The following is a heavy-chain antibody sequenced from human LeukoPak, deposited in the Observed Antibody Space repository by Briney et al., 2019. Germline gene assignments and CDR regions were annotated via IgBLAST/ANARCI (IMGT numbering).Heavy chain of an antibody. CDR3: ARGSSVREDY. CDR2: IHSDGTGT. J-gene: IGHJ4*02. V-gene: IGHV3-74*01. CDR1: GFTFSSYW. Sequence: PGGPLRLSCVASGFTFSSYWMHWVRQAPGKGLVWVSRIHSDGTGTSYADSVKGRFTISRDNAKNTLYLQMNSLRAEDTAVYYCARGSSVREDYWGQGTLVTVSS. D-gene: IGHD3-10*01.